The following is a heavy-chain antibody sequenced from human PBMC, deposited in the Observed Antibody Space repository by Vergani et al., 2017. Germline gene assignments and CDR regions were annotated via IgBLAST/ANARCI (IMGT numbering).Heavy chain of an antibody. Sequence: EVQLVQSGAEVKKPGESLKISCKGSGYSFTSYWIGWVRQMPGKGLEWMGIIYPGDSDTRYSPSFQGQVTISADKSISTAYLQWSSLKASDTAMYYCAGPSYVSSGYYSRFDAFDIWGQGTMVTVSS. CDR1: GYSFTSYW. D-gene: IGHD3-22*01. V-gene: IGHV5-51*03. CDR2: IYPGDSDT. J-gene: IGHJ3*02. CDR3: AGPSYVSSGYYSRFDAFDI.